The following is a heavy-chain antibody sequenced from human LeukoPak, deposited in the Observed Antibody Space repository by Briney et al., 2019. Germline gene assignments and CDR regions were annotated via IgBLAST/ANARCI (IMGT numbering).Heavy chain of an antibody. CDR2: IKSKTDGGTT. CDR1: GFTFNTAW. V-gene: IGHV3-15*01. D-gene: IGHD5-18*01. J-gene: IGHJ4*02. CDR3: TTLGYSYANY. Sequence: PGGSLRLSCVASGFTFNTAWMSCVRQAPGKGLEWVGRIKSKTDGGTTDYAAPVKGRFTISRDDSKNTLYLQMNSLEIEDTAVYYCTTLGYSYANYWGQGTLVTVSS.